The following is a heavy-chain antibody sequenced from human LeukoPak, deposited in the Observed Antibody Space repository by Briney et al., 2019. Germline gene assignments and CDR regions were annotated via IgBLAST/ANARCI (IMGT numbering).Heavy chain of an antibody. V-gene: IGHV1-2*02. D-gene: IGHD3-22*01. CDR2: INPNSGGT. Sequence: GASVKVSCTASGYTFTGYYMHWVRQAPGQGLEWMGWINPNSGGTNYAQKFQGRVTMTRDTSISTAYMELSRLRSDDTAVYYCARVPYYYDRSGLGYWGQGTLVTVSS. CDR1: GYTFTGYY. CDR3: ARVPYYYDRSGLGY. J-gene: IGHJ4*02.